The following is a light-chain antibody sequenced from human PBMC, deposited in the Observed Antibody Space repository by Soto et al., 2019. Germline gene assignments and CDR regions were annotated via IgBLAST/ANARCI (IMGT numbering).Light chain of an antibody. V-gene: IGLV2-14*01. CDR3: SSYTRSNTHV. Sequence: QSVLTQHASVFGSPGQSITISRTGTSSDVGDYNYVSWYQQHPDKAPKLMIFEVSNRPSGVSNRFSGSKSGNTASLSISGLQSEDEADYYCSSYTRSNTHVFGTGTKVTVL. CDR2: EVS. CDR1: SSDVGDYNY. J-gene: IGLJ1*01.